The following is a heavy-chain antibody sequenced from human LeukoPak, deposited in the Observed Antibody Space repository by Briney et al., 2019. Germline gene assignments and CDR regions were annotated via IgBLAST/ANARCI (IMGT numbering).Heavy chain of an antibody. Sequence: GESLKNSRKGSGYSFTSYWIGWVRQIPGKGLEWMGMIYPGGSHPPHRPSFHGQHTISADKSLNPAYLQWTSLTATDTAMYYCARLPSYYDSRGYNNPWYFDLWGRGTLITVSS. V-gene: IGHV5-51*01. D-gene: IGHD3-22*01. CDR2: IYPGGSHP. J-gene: IGHJ2*01. CDR3: ARLPSYYDSRGYNNPWYFDL. CDR1: GYSFTSYW.